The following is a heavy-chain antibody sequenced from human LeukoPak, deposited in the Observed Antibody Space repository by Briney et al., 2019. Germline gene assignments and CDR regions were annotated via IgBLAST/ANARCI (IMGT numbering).Heavy chain of an antibody. J-gene: IGHJ4*02. D-gene: IGHD3-22*01. CDR3: ARTQGDYYDSSGYYYVHYFDY. V-gene: IGHV3-66*01. Sequence: GGSLRLSCAASGFTVSSNYMSWVRQAPGKGLEWVSVIYSGGSTYYADSVKGRFTISRDNSKNTLYLQMNSLRAEDTAVYYCARTQGDYYDSSGYYYVHYFDYWGQGTLVTVSS. CDR1: GFTVSSNY. CDR2: IYSGGST.